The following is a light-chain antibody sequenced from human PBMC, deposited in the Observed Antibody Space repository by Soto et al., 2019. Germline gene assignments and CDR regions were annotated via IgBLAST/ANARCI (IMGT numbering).Light chain of an antibody. Sequence: EIVLTQSPATLSLSPGERATLSCRVSQSVSSYLAWYQQKPGQAPRLLIYGASNRATGIPARFSGSGSGTDFTLTISSLEPEDFAVYYCQQRSNWPRVTFGGGTKVEIK. CDR2: GAS. CDR1: QSVSSY. J-gene: IGKJ4*01. V-gene: IGKV3-11*01. CDR3: QQRSNWPRVT.